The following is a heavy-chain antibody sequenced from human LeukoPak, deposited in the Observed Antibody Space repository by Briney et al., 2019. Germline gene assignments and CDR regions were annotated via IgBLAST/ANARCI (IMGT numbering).Heavy chain of an antibody. CDR2: ISAYNGNT. CDR1: GYTFTSYG. CDR3: ARVGKAARHYYYGMDV. V-gene: IGHV1-18*01. J-gene: IGHJ6*02. D-gene: IGHD6-6*01. Sequence: ASVKVSCKASGYTFTSYGISWVRQAPGQGLEWMGWISAYNGNTNYAQKLQGRVTMTTDTSTSAAYMELRSLRSDDTAAYYCARVGKAARHYYYGMDVWGQGTTVTVSS.